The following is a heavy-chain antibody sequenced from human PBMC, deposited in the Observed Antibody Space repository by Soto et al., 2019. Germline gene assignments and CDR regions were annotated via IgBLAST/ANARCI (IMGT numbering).Heavy chain of an antibody. CDR3: ARGGDLYCSGGSCYSWFDP. Sequence: QVQLVQSGAEVKKPGASVKVSCKASGYTFTGYYMHWVRQAPGQGLEWMGWINPNSGGTNYAQKFQGWVTMTRDTCLRSAYMELSRLRSDDTAVYYCARGGDLYCSGGSCYSWFDPWGQGTLVTVSS. D-gene: IGHD2-15*01. V-gene: IGHV1-2*04. CDR2: INPNSGGT. J-gene: IGHJ5*02. CDR1: GYTFTGYY.